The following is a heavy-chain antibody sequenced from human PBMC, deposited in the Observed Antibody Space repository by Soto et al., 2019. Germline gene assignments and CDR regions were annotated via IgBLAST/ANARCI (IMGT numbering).Heavy chain of an antibody. D-gene: IGHD2-21*01. Sequence: ASVKVSCKGSGYTFGRDGMHWVRQAPGQGLEWLAWINAINGDTKYSQRFQGRLTVSRDTSANTAYLQLSSLRFEDTAVYYCARIGGYCFTFDGWGQGTLVTVSS. CDR2: INAINGDT. V-gene: IGHV1-3*01. CDR1: GYTFGRDG. J-gene: IGHJ4*02. CDR3: ARIGGYCFTFDG.